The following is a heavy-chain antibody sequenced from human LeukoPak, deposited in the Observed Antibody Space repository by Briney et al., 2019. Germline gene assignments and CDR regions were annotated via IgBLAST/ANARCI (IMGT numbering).Heavy chain of an antibody. D-gene: IGHD6-13*01. CDR1: GFTFSSYA. Sequence: PGGSLRLSCAASGFTFSSYAMSWVRQAPGKGLEWVSAISGSGGSTYYADSVKGRFTISRDNSKNTLYLQMNSLRAEDTAVYYCAKDPDAAAGNSINWLDPWGQGTLVTVSS. V-gene: IGHV3-23*01. CDR3: AKDPDAAAGNSINWLDP. CDR2: ISGSGGST. J-gene: IGHJ5*02.